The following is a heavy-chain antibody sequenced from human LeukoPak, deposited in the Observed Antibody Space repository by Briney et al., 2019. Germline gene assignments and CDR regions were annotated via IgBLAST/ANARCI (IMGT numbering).Heavy chain of an antibody. CDR3: AREVEMATADY. CDR2: IIPILGIA. D-gene: IGHD5-24*01. CDR1: GGTFSSYA. V-gene: IGHV1-69*04. Sequence: SVKVSCKASGGTFSSYAISWVRQAPGQGLEWMGRIIPILGIANYAQKFQGRVTITADKSTSTAYMELSSLRSEDTAVYYCAREVEMATADYWGQGTLVTVSS. J-gene: IGHJ4*02.